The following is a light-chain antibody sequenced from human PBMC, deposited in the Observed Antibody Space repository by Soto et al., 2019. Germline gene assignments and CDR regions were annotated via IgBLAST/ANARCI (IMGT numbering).Light chain of an antibody. CDR3: QPSDSGPWS. CDR2: SAS. CDR1: QGLGTH. V-gene: IGKV1-39*01. Sequence: DIQMTQSPSSMYASVGDRVTRSWRASQGLGTHLNWYRQKPGKAPKFLIYSASYLQTGAPSKFSGSGSGTDFTRTITSLQTEYSATYYCQPSDSGPWSFGQATEVEIK. J-gene: IGKJ1*01.